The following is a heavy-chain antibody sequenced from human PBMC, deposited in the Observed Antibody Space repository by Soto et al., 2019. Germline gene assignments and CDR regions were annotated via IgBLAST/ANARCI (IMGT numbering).Heavy chain of an antibody. CDR2: INAGNGNT. J-gene: IGHJ4*02. CDR1: GYTFTSYA. D-gene: IGHD1-26*01. V-gene: IGHV1-3*01. Sequence: QVQLVQSGAEVKKPGASVKVSCKASGYTFTSYAMHWVRQAPGQRLEWMGWINAGNGNTKYSQKFQGRVTITRDTAASKAYMELSSLRSEDTAVYYCARGHTVGSFRAIDYWGQGTLVTVSS. CDR3: ARGHTVGSFRAIDY.